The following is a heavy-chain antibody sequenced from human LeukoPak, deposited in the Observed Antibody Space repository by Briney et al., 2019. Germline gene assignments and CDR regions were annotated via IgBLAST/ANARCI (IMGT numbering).Heavy chain of an antibody. CDR3: ARSRVGYCSSTTCLGFFQH. V-gene: IGHV3-33*01. J-gene: IGHJ1*01. D-gene: IGHD2-2*01. CDR1: GFTFSSYG. CDR2: IWHDGSNK. Sequence: GRSLRLSCAASGFTFSSYGMHWVRQAPGKGLEWVVVIWHDGSNKYYADSVKGRFTISRDNSKNTLYLQMNSLRAEDTAVYYCARSRVGYCSSTTCLGFFQHWGQGTLVTVSS.